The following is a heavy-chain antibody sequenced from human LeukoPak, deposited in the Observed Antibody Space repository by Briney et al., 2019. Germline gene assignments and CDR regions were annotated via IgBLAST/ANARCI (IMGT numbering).Heavy chain of an antibody. CDR3: AKDTVVGDPNWYFDL. CDR1: GFTFSSYS. CDR2: ISGSGGST. J-gene: IGHJ2*01. D-gene: IGHD2-15*01. V-gene: IGHV3-23*01. Sequence: GGSLRLSCAASGFTFSSYSMNWVRQAPGKGLEWVSAISGSGGSTYYADSVKGRFTISRDNSKNTLYLQMNSLRAEDTAVYYCAKDTVVGDPNWYFDLWGRGTLVTVSS.